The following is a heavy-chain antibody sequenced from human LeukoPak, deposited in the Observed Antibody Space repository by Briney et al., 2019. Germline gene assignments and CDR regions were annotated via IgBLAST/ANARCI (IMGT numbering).Heavy chain of an antibody. Sequence: PSQTLSLTCTVSGGSISSGDYYWSWIRQPPGTGLEWIGYIYYSGSTYYNPSLKSRVTISVDTSKNQFSLKLSSVTAADTAVYYCARDLSYDFWSGSPRYFDLWGRGTLVTVSS. CDR3: ARDLSYDFWSGSPRYFDL. V-gene: IGHV4-30-4*08. D-gene: IGHD3-3*01. J-gene: IGHJ2*01. CDR1: GGSISSGDYY. CDR2: IYYSGST.